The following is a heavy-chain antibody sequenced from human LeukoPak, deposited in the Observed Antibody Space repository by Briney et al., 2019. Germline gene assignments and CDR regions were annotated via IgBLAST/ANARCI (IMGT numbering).Heavy chain of an antibody. CDR3: ARHVGGGSYSDYMDV. CDR2: IYYSGST. CDR1: GGSISSSSYY. Sequence: SETLSLTCTVSGGSISSSSYYWGWIRQPPGKGLEWIGSIYYSGSTCYNPSLKSRVTISVDTSKNQFSLKLSSVTAADTAVYYCARHVGGGSYSDYMDVWGKGTTVTVSS. D-gene: IGHD3-16*01. J-gene: IGHJ6*03. V-gene: IGHV4-39*01.